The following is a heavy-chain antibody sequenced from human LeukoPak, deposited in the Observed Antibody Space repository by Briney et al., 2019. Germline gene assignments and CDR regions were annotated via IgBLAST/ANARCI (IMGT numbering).Heavy chain of an antibody. CDR3: ARAFSTTAFDY. Sequence: PSETLSLTCTVSGSSISSSSYYWGWIRQPPGKGLEWIGSIYYSGSTYYNPSLKSRVTISVDTSKNQFSLKLSSVTAADTAVYYCARAFSTTAFDYWGQGTLVTVSS. J-gene: IGHJ4*02. CDR1: GSSISSSSYY. V-gene: IGHV4-39*01. D-gene: IGHD4-17*01. CDR2: IYYSGST.